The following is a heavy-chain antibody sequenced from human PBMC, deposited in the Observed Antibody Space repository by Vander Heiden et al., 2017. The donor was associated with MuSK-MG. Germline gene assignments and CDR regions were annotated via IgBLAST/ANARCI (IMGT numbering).Heavy chain of an antibody. J-gene: IGHJ4*02. CDR1: GYTFTGYY. V-gene: IGHV1-2*02. Sequence: QLQLVPPGAEVQKPGASVKVSCKASGYTFTGYYLHWVRLAPGQGLEWMGWINPNSGGTNYAQKFQGRVTMTRDTSISTAYMELSRLRSDDTAVYYCARDLDWNDPFDYWGQGTLVTVSS. CDR3: ARDLDWNDPFDY. CDR2: INPNSGGT. D-gene: IGHD1-1*01.